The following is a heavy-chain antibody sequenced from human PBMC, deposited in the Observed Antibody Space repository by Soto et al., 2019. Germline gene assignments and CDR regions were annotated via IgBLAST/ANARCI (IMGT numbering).Heavy chain of an antibody. J-gene: IGHJ6*02. V-gene: IGHV4-4*02. CDR2: IFHSGPT. Sequence: SETLSLTCGVSGASIGSSWDWWTWVRQSPDKGLEWLGEIFHSGPTNVNPSLQTRVTISVDKSNNRFSLSLNSVTAADSARYFCARARFFASGRENYYLGLDVWGQGITVTVSS. D-gene: IGHD1-7*01. CDR1: GASIGSSWDW. CDR3: ARARFFASGRENYYLGLDV.